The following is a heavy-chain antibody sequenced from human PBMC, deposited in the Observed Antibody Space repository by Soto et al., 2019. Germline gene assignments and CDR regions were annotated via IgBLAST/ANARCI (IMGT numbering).Heavy chain of an antibody. Sequence: SETLSLTCTVSGGSISSYYWSWIRQPPGKGLEWIGCIYYSGNTNYTPSLKSRVTISVDTSKNQFSLKLSSVTAADTAVYYCAREGGGYCSGGSCQVDYWGQGTLVTVSS. J-gene: IGHJ4*02. CDR1: GGSISSYY. V-gene: IGHV4-59*01. D-gene: IGHD2-15*01. CDR2: IYYSGNT. CDR3: AREGGGYCSGGSCQVDY.